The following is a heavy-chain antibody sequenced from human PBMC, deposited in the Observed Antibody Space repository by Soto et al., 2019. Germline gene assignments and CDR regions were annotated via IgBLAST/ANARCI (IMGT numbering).Heavy chain of an antibody. CDR3: ARARQYYDCELDP. J-gene: IGHJ5*02. CDR1: GGSISSGDYY. D-gene: IGHD3-9*01. CDR2: IYYSGST. Sequence: SETLSLTCTVSGGSISSGDYYWSWIRQPPGKGLEWIGSIYYSGSTYYNPSLKSRVTISVDTSKNQFSLKLSSVTAADTAVYYCARARQYYDCELDPWGQGTLVTVSS. V-gene: IGHV4-30-4*01.